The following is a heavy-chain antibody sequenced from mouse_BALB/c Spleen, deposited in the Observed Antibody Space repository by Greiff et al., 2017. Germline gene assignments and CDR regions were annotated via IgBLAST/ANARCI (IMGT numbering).Heavy chain of an antibody. J-gene: IGHJ4*01. V-gene: IGHV5-4*02. D-gene: IGHD2-3*01. CDR1: GFTFSDYY. CDR3: ARDKETYDGYSYYARDY. CDR2: ISDGGSYT. Sequence: EVQRVESGGGLVKPGGSLKLSCAASGFTFSDYYMYWVRQTPEKRLEWVATISDGGSYTYYPDSVKGRFTISRDNAKNNLYLQMSSLKSEDTAMYYCARDKETYDGYSYYARDYWGQGTSVTVSS.